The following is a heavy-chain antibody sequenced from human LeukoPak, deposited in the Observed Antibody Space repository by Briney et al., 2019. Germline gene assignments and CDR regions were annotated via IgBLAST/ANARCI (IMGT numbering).Heavy chain of an antibody. D-gene: IGHD2-2*01. Sequence: ASETLSLTCTVSGGSISSSSYYWGWIRQPPGKGLEWIGSIYYSGSTYYNPSLKSRVTISVDTSKNQFSLKLSSVTAADTAVYYCAREPHIVVVPASSYNWFDPWGQGTLVTVSS. CDR2: IYYSGST. V-gene: IGHV4-39*07. CDR1: GGSISSSSYY. CDR3: AREPHIVVVPASSYNWFDP. J-gene: IGHJ5*02.